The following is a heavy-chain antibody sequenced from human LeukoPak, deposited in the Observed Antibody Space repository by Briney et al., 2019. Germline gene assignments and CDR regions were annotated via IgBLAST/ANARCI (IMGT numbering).Heavy chain of an antibody. Sequence: SQTLSLTCAISGDSVSSNSAAWNWIRQSPSRGLEWLGRTYYRSKWYNDYAVSVKSRITINPDTSKNQFSLQLNSVTPEDTAVYYCARLQIVGVVAAKLSDYYYYGMDVWGQGTTVTVSS. D-gene: IGHD2-15*01. CDR1: GDSVSSNSAA. J-gene: IGHJ6*02. CDR3: ARLQIVGVVAAKLSDYYYYGMDV. V-gene: IGHV6-1*01. CDR2: TYYRSKWYN.